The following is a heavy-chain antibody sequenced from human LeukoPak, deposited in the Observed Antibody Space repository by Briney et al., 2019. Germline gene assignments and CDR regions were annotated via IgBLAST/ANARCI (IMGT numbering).Heavy chain of an antibody. CDR2: IKNDGSEK. J-gene: IGHJ6*02. D-gene: IGHD4-11*01. Sequence: GGSLRLSCVVSGLTIDAHWMAWVRQAPGKELEWVANIKNDGSEKNYVDSVKGRFTIGRDNAKNSASLQMSSLRVEDTAVYYCARDRPLSNYLARGMDVWGQGTTVTVSS. CDR3: ARDRPLSNYLARGMDV. V-gene: IGHV3-7*01. CDR1: GLTIDAHW.